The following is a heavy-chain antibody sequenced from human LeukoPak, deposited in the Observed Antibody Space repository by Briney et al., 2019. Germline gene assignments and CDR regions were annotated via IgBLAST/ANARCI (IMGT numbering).Heavy chain of an antibody. CDR3: ASAGYCSGGSCYSFDY. V-gene: IGHV1-69*05. Sequence: GSSVKVSCKASGGTFSSYAISWVRQAPGQGLEWMGGIIPIFGTANYAQKFLGRVTITTDESTSTAYMELSSLRSEDTAVYYCASAGYCSGGSCYSFDYWGQGTLVTVSS. CDR1: GGTFSSYA. J-gene: IGHJ4*02. CDR2: IIPIFGTA. D-gene: IGHD2-15*01.